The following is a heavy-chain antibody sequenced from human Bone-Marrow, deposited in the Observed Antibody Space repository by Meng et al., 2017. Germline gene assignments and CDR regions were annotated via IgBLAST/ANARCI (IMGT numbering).Heavy chain of an antibody. V-gene: IGHV1-2*06. J-gene: IGHJ4*02. D-gene: IGHD2-21*01. CDR1: GNTFAAYY. CDR3: ARDENISLGKLFGDY. CDR2: INPDTGDT. Sequence: HVQQVQSGAVLKRPWAPVKVSFPPSGNTFAAYYMHLARQAPGQGLEWMGHINPDTGDTLYAQKFQGRVSMTGDTSISTAYVELSGLRSDDTAVYYCARDENISLGKLFGDYWGQGTLVTGSS.